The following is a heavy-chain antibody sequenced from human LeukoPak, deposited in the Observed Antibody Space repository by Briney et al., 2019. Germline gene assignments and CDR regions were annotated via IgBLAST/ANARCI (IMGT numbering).Heavy chain of an antibody. Sequence: SETLSLTCTVSGYSISSISSTYYWGWVRQSPGKGLEWIGSIYQSGSTYYNPSLQSRVTISIDTSKNQFSLKLSSVTAADTAVYYCARLRVQNYGGNWGFGYWGQGTLVTVSS. D-gene: IGHD4-23*01. J-gene: IGHJ4*02. CDR3: ARLRVQNYGGNWGFGY. CDR2: IYQSGST. CDR1: GYSISSISSTYY. V-gene: IGHV4-38-2*02.